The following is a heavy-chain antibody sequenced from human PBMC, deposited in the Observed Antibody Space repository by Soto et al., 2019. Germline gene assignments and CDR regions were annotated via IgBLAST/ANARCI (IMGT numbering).Heavy chain of an antibody. CDR2: ISYDGSNK. CDR1: GFTFSSYG. V-gene: IGHV3-30*18. CDR3: AKDFGQWLALHAFDI. D-gene: IGHD6-19*01. Sequence: GGSLRLSCAASGFTFSSYGMHWVRQAPGKGLEWVAVISYDGSNKYYADSVKGRFTISRDNSKNTLYLQMNSLRAEDTAVYYCAKDFGQWLALHAFDIWGQGTMVTVSS. J-gene: IGHJ3*02.